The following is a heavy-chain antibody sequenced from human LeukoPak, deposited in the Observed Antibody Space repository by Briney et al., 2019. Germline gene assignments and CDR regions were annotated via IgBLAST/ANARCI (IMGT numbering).Heavy chain of an antibody. CDR2: IIPILGIA. V-gene: IGHV1-69*02. CDR1: GYTFTGYY. D-gene: IGHD6-19*01. Sequence: GASVKVSCKASGYTFTGYYMHWVRQAPGQGLEWMGRIIPILGIANYAQKFQGRVTITADKSTSTAYMELSSLRSEDTAVYYCASGGGGHALNQYSSGWYDPLLGSARYYFDYWGQGTLVTVSS. CDR3: ASGGGGHALNQYSSGWYDPLLGSARYYFDY. J-gene: IGHJ4*02.